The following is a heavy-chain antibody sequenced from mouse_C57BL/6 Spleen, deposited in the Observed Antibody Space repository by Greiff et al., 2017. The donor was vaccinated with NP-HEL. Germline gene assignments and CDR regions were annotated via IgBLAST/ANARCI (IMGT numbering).Heavy chain of an antibody. V-gene: IGHV1-81*01. Sequence: QVQLKESGAELARPGASVKLSCKAFGYTFTSYGISWVKQRTGQGLEWIGEIYPRSGNTYYNEKFKGKATLTADKSSSTAYMELRSLTSEDSAVYFCARENYGSSYNYWGQGTTLTVSS. CDR2: IYPRSGNT. CDR3: ARENYGSSYNY. D-gene: IGHD1-1*01. CDR1: GYTFTSYG. J-gene: IGHJ2*01.